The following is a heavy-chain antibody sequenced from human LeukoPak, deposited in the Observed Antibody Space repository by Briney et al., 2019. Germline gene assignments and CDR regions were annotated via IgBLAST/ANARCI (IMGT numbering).Heavy chain of an antibody. J-gene: IGHJ6*03. CDR3: ARAXYXXVMTGYYDYYSYYMDV. CDR2: IIPKFGTA. V-gene: IGHV1-69*06. D-gene: IGHD3-9*01. CDR1: ADTFSRYA. Sequence: ASVKVSCKASADTFSRYAISWVRQAPGQGLEWMGRIIPKFGTAKYAQRFRGRVTITADKSTTTAYMELSSLRSEDTAVYYCARAXYXXVMTGYYDYYSYYMDVWGDGATVTVSS.